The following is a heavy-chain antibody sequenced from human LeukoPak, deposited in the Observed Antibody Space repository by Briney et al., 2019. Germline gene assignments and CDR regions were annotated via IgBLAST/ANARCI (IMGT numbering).Heavy chain of an antibody. CDR3: F. V-gene: IGHV4-59*11. CDR2: IYHSGST. CDR1: GVSTTSHY. J-gene: IGHJ6*04. Sequence: SETLSLTCTVSGVSTTSHYWSWIRQPPGKGLEWIGHIYHSGSTKYNPSLNSRVTLSIDTSKNHFSLKLSAVTAADTAVYLDFWGKGTAVTVSS.